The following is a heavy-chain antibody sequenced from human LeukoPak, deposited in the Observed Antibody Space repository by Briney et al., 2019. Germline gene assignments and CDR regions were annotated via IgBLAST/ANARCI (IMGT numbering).Heavy chain of an antibody. CDR2: IYHSGST. CDR1: GGSISSINYY. V-gene: IGHV4-39*01. D-gene: IGHD3-9*01. Sequence: SETLSLTCTVSGGSISSINYYWGWIHQPPGKGLEWIASIYHSGSTYYNPSLKSRVTISVDTSKNQFSLKLSSLTAADTALYYCASQAFYDILTGSHLDYWGQGTLVTVSS. CDR3: ASQAFYDILTGSHLDY. J-gene: IGHJ4*02.